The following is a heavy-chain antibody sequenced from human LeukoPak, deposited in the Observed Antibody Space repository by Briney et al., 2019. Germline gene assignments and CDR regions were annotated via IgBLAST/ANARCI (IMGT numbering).Heavy chain of an antibody. Sequence: SQTLSLTCTVSGGSISSSSYYWGWIRQPPGKGLEWIGSIYYSGSTYYNPSLKSRVTISVDTSKNQFSLKLSSVTAADTAVYYCARPSCSSTSCGYFDYWGQGTLVTVSS. CDR1: GGSISSSSYY. D-gene: IGHD2-2*01. CDR2: IYYSGST. V-gene: IGHV4-39*07. J-gene: IGHJ4*02. CDR3: ARPSCSSTSCGYFDY.